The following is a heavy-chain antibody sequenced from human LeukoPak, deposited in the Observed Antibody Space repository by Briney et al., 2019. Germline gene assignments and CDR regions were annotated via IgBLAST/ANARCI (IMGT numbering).Heavy chain of an antibody. Sequence: SQTLSLTCAISGDSASSNMATWNWIRQSPSRGLEWLGRTYYKSKWYNDYAASVKSRITINSDTSKNQFSLQLNSVTPEDTAVYYCGRVSSPWSPRDAFDIWGQGTMVTVSS. J-gene: IGHJ3*02. CDR1: GDSASSNMAT. CDR2: TYYKSKWYN. V-gene: IGHV6-1*01. D-gene: IGHD1-26*01. CDR3: GRVSSPWSPRDAFDI.